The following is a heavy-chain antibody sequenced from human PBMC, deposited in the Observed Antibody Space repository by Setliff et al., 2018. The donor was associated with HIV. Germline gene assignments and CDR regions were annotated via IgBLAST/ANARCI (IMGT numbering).Heavy chain of an antibody. CDR3: ARQFGSGFYFDY. J-gene: IGHJ4*02. CDR1: GESFSGYY. Sequence: KTSETLSLTCAVYGESFSGYYWSWIRQSPGEGLEWLGGINHSGSTNHNPSLKSRVAISVETSKNQSSLKLTSVTAADTALYFCARQFGSGFYFDYWGRGTLVTSPQ. CDR2: INHSGST. D-gene: IGHD3-22*01. V-gene: IGHV4-34*01.